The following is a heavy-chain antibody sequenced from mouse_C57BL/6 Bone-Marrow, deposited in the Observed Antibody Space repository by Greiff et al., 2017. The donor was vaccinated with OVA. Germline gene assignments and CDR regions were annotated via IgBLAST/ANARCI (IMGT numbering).Heavy chain of an antibody. CDR1: GFNIKDDY. CDR3: TEGYDYLFDY. V-gene: IGHV14-4*01. CDR2: IDPENGDT. D-gene: IGHD2-4*01. J-gene: IGHJ2*01. Sequence: EVQLQQSGAELVRPGASVKLSCTASGFNIKDDYMHWVKQRPEQGLEWIGWIDPENGDTEYASKFQGKATITADTSSNTAYLQLSSLTSEDAAVYYCTEGYDYLFDYWGQGTTLTVSS.